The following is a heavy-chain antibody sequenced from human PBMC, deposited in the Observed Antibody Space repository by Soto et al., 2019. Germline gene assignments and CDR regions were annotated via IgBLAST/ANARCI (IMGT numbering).Heavy chain of an antibody. Sequence: ASVKVSCKASGYTFTSYDINWVRQATGQGLEWMGWMNPNSGNTGYAQKFQGRVTMTRNTSISTAYMELSSLRSEDTAVYYCARTNYYDTSGRPNWFDPWGQGTLVTAPQ. D-gene: IGHD3-22*01. J-gene: IGHJ5*02. CDR2: MNPNSGNT. CDR1: GYTFTSYD. CDR3: ARTNYYDTSGRPNWFDP. V-gene: IGHV1-8*01.